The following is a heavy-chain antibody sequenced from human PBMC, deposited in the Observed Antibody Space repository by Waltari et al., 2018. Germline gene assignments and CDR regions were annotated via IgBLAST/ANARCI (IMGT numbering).Heavy chain of an antibody. Sequence: QVQLVQSGAEVKKPGASVKVSCKASGYTFTSYGISWVRQAPGQGLEWMGWISAYNGNTNYAQKLQGRVTMTTDTSTIRAYMELRRLISDDTAVCYWAREYTRIWWSGATGYYYGRDVWGQGTTVTVSS. CDR1: GYTFTSYG. J-gene: IGHJ6*02. CDR2: ISAYNGNT. V-gene: IGHV1-18*01. CDR3: AREYTRIWWSGATGYYYGRDV. D-gene: IGHD3-16*01.